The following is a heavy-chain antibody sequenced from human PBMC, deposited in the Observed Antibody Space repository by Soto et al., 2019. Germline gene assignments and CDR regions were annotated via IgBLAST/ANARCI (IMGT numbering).Heavy chain of an antibody. J-gene: IGHJ6*03. V-gene: IGHV4-59*01. Sequence: PSETLSLSCTVSGGSISPYYWSWIRQPPGKGLEWIGYVYYSGNTNYNHSLESRVTISVDTSRNRFSLNLTSATAADTAVYYCARKGAAASYAHYYMDVWGRGTAVTVSS. D-gene: IGHD6-13*01. CDR1: GGSISPYY. CDR3: ARKGAAASYAHYYMDV. CDR2: VYYSGNT.